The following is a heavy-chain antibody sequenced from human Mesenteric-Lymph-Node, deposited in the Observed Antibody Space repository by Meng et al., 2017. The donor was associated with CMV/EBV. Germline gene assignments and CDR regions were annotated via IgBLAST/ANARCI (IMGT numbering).Heavy chain of an antibody. CDR3: ARDKGEQGYFDY. Sequence: GGSLRLSCVASAFTFSDYWMTWVRQAPGKGLEWVANIKQDGSETYYVDSVRGRFTISRDNAKNSLYLQMNSLRAEDTALYYCARDKGEQGYFDYWGQGTLVTVSS. V-gene: IGHV3-7*03. D-gene: IGHD1/OR15-1a*01. CDR1: AFTFSDYW. J-gene: IGHJ4*02. CDR2: IKQDGSET.